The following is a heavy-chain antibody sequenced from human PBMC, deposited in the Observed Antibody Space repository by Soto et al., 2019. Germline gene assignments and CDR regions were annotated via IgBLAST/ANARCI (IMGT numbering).Heavy chain of an antibody. Sequence: SDTLSLTCTVSGGSIISSRYYWGWIRQPPGKGLEWIGSIYYSGSTYYNPSLKSRATISVDTSKNQFSLKLSSVTAADTAVYYCACIFSGGYGYGFYYYGMDVWGQGTTVT. D-gene: IGHD5-18*01. CDR1: GGSIISSRYY. CDR3: ACIFSGGYGYGFYYYGMDV. CDR2: IYYSGST. J-gene: IGHJ6*02. V-gene: IGHV4-39*01.